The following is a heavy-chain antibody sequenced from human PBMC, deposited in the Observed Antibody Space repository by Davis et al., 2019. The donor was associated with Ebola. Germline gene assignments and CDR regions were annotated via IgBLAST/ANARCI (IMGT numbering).Heavy chain of an antibody. CDR1: GFTLSDYG. CDR2: ISYDATNE. D-gene: IGHD5-12*01. J-gene: IGHJ4*02. V-gene: IGHV3-30*03. Sequence: GESLKISCAASGFTLSDYGMHWPRQAPGKGLEWVTLISYDATNEYYADSVKGRFTISRDISKNMVYLQMNDLRPEDTAVYYCARALHPAGAPVTVDFWGRGTLVAVSS. CDR3: ARALHPAGAPVTVDF.